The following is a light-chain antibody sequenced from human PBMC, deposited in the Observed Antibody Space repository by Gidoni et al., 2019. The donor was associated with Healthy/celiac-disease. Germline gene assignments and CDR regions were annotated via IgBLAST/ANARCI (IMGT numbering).Light chain of an antibody. CDR3: QQSYSTPPEG. CDR1: QSISSY. V-gene: IGKV1-39*01. J-gene: IGKJ3*01. Sequence: DIQMTQSPSSLSASVGDRVTITCRASQSISSYLNWYQQKPGKAPKLLIYAASSLQSGVPSRFSGSGSGTDFTLTISSLQPEDFATYYCQQSYSTPPEGFXPXTKVDIK. CDR2: AAS.